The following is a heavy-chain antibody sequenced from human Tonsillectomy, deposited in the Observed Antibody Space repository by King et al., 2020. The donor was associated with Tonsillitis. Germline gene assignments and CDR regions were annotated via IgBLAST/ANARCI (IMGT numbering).Heavy chain of an antibody. V-gene: IGHV3-30*18. D-gene: IGHD6-6*01. CDR3: AKGSSSSQYYLDD. J-gene: IGHJ4*02. Sequence: VQLVESGGGVVQPGRSLRLSCAASGFTFSSYGMHWVRQASGKGLEGVAVILYDGSNEYYADSVKGRFTISRDNSKNTLYVQMNSLRAEETAVYYCAKGSSSSQYYLDDWGQGTLVTVSA. CDR1: GFTFSSYG. CDR2: ILYDGSNE.